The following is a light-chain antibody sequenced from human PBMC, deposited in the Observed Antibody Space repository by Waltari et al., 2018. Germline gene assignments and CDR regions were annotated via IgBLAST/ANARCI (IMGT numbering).Light chain of an antibody. V-gene: IGLV2-14*03. CDR1: SSDVGTYNY. CDR2: GVS. CDR3: CSYTTSSTWV. Sequence: QSAPTQPPSVSGSPGQSVTISCTGTSSDVGTYNYFSWYHQHPGKAPKLMIYGVSNRPSGVSDRFSGSKSGNTASLTISGLQAEDEADYYCCSYTTSSTWVFGGGTRLTVL. J-gene: IGLJ2*01.